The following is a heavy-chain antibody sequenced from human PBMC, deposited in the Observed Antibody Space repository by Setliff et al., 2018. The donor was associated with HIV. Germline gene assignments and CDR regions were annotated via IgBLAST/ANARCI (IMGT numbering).Heavy chain of an antibody. V-gene: IGHV4-39*01. D-gene: IGHD6-19*01. CDR3: IIAYSSGWLAPMGFDS. Sequence: PSETLSLTCSVSGGSMSRVYWAWIRQPPGKGLEWIGTIYYSGSTYYNPSLKSRATISVDMSKNQFSLRLSSVTAADTAVYYCIIAYSSGWLAPMGFDSWGQGTLVTVSS. CDR1: GGSMSRVY. CDR2: IYYSGST. J-gene: IGHJ4*02.